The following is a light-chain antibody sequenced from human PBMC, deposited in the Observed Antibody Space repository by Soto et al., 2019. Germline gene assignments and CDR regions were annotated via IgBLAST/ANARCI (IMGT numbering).Light chain of an antibody. CDR1: QDITTW. CDR3: QQYGSSPLIT. CDR2: DAS. Sequence: DIQMAQSPSSVSAFVGDRVAVTCRASQDITTWLAWYQKKPGEAPRLLIYDASTRATGIPDRFSGSGSGTDFTLTISRLEPEDFAVYHCQQYGSSPLITFGQGTRLEIK. J-gene: IGKJ5*01. V-gene: IGKV1-12*01.